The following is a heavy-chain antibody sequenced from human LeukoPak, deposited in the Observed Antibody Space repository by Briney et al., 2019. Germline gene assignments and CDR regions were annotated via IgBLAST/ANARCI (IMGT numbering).Heavy chain of an antibody. D-gene: IGHD6-13*01. CDR2: IRSSGDTK. CDR3: AKDIAAGAFYFDY. CDR1: GFTFSRYS. V-gene: IGHV3-48*04. J-gene: IGHJ4*02. Sequence: GGSLRLSCVVSGFTFSRYSMNWVRQAPGKGLEWVSYIRSSGDTKYYADSVKGRFTISRDNSKNSLYLQMNSLRTEDTALYYCAKDIAAGAFYFDYWGQGTLVTVSS.